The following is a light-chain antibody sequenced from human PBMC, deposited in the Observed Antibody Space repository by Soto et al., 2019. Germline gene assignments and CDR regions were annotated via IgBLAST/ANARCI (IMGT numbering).Light chain of an antibody. J-gene: IGLJ1*01. CDR1: SSDVGSSHR. V-gene: IGLV2-18*02. CDR3: ISYTSSRTYF. CDR2: EVN. Sequence: QSALTQPPSLSESPVQSVTISCTGTSSDVGSSHRVSWYQQPPGTDPKVIIYEVNNRPSGFPDRFSGSKSGNTASLNISGLQAEDESDSYCISYTSSRTYFFGTGTKLTVL.